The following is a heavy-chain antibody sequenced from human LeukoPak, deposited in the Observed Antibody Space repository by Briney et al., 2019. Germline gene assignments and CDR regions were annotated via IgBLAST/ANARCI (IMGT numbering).Heavy chain of an antibody. J-gene: IGHJ4*02. CDR3: AKHHCSSTSCYRVFDF. CDR1: GFTFRSDA. V-gene: IGHV3-23*01. CDR2: ISGSGGTS. Sequence: GGSLRLSRAASGFTFRSDAMSWVRQAPGKGLEWVSGISGSGGTSYYADSVKGRFTISRDNSKNTLYLQMNSLRAEDTAVYYCAKHHCSSTSCYRVFDFWGQGTLVTVSS. D-gene: IGHD2-2*02.